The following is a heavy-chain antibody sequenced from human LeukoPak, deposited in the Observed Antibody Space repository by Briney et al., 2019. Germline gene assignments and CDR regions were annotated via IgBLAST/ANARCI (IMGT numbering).Heavy chain of an antibody. V-gene: IGHV3-11*06. D-gene: IGHD3-10*01. CDR2: ISSSSTYT. J-gene: IGHJ6*02. Sequence: PGGSLRLSCAASGFTFSDYYMSWIRQAPGKGLEWVSYISSSSTYTNYADSVKGRFTISRDNAKNSLYLQMNSLRAEDMAVYYCARDGMVRGVNIYYYYGMDVWGQGTTVTVSS. CDR3: ARDGMVRGVNIYYYYGMDV. CDR1: GFTFSDYY.